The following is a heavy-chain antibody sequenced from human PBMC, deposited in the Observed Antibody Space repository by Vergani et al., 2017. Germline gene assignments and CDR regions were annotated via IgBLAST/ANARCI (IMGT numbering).Heavy chain of an antibody. D-gene: IGHD3-3*01. CDR3: ARLSDFWSRNPNYFDY. Sequence: QVQLQESGPGLVKPSETLSLTCTVSGGSISSYYWSWIRQPPGKGLEWVGYIYYSGSTNYNPSLKSRVTISVDTSKNQFSLKLSSVTAADTAVYYCARLSDFWSRNPNYFDYWGQGTLVTVSS. CDR1: GGSISSYY. J-gene: IGHJ4*02. CDR2: IYYSGST. V-gene: IGHV4-59*01.